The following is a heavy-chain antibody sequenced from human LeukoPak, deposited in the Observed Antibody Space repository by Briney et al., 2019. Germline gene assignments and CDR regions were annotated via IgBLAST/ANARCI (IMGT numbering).Heavy chain of an antibody. CDR1: GLTFSSHG. Sequence: GGSLRLSCAASGLTFSSHGFHWVRQAPGKGLEWVTFISLDGSKTSYADSVKGRFTFSRDYSKNTLYLQMNSLRAEDTAVYYCAKAASGYSFDYWGQGTLVTVSS. J-gene: IGHJ4*02. D-gene: IGHD3-22*01. CDR2: ISLDGSKT. CDR3: AKAASGYSFDY. V-gene: IGHV3-30*02.